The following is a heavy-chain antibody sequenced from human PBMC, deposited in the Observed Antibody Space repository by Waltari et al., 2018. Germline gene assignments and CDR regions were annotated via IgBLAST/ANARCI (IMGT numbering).Heavy chain of an antibody. CDR3: AKSVGTRLRTGMDV. Sequence: EVQLVESGGVVVQPGGSLRLSCAASGFTFDDYAMHWVRQAPGKGLEWVSLISWDGGSTYYADSVKGRFTISRDNSKNSLYLQMNSLRAEDTALYYCAKSVGTRLRTGMDVWGQGTTVTVSS. J-gene: IGHJ6*02. V-gene: IGHV3-43D*04. D-gene: IGHD5-12*01. CDR2: ISWDGGST. CDR1: GFTFDDYA.